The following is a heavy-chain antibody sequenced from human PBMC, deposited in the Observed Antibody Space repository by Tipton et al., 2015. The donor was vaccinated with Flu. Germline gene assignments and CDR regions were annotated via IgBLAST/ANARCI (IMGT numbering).Heavy chain of an antibody. CDR3: ARVRGAARPTYYYYYMDV. CDR2: ISYSGTT. D-gene: IGHD6-6*01. CDR1: DFSIRSGYY. Sequence: TLSLTCAVSDFSIRSGYYWGWIRQSPGKGLECIGYISYSGTTNYNPSLKSRVTISLDTSKNQFSLKLSSVTAADTAVYYCARVRGAARPTYYYYYMDVWGKGTTVTVSS. J-gene: IGHJ6*03. V-gene: IGHV4-61*01.